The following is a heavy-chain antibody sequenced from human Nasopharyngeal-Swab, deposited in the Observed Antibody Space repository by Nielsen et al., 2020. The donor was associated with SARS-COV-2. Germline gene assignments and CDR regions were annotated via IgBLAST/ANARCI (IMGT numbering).Heavy chain of an antibody. CDR2: ISTNTGNP. CDR1: GYTFTSYA. Sequence: ASVKVSCKASGYTFTSYAMNWVRQAPGQGLEWMGWISTNTGNPTYAQGFTGRFVFSLDTSVSTAYLQISSLKAEDTAVYYCARDSDYVWGSYRLGGYWGQGTLVTVSS. D-gene: IGHD3-16*02. J-gene: IGHJ4*02. V-gene: IGHV7-4-1*02. CDR3: ARDSDYVWGSYRLGGY.